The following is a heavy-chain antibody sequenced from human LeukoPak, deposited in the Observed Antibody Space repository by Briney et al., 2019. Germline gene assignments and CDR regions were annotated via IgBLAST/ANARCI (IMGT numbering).Heavy chain of an antibody. CDR1: GGSISSGSYY. J-gene: IGHJ4*02. CDR3: ARGAAVAGTKPEYFDY. V-gene: IGHV4-61*02. D-gene: IGHD6-19*01. CDR2: IYSSGST. Sequence: SETLSLTCTVSGGSISSGSYYWSWIRQPAGKGLEWIGRIYSSGSTNYNPSLKGRVTMSVDTSKNQFSLKLSSVTAADTAVYYCARGAAVAGTKPEYFDYWGQGTLVTVS.